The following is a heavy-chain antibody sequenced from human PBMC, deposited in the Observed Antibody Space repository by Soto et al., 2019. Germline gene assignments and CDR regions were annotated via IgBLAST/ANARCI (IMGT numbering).Heavy chain of an antibody. V-gene: IGHV6-1*01. CDR3: ARVGYSSGWMIYYYCCIDV. D-gene: IGHD6-19*01. CDR2: TYYRFMWYH. Sequence: SQTVSLTCAISGDSVSSNSAAWNWIRQSPSRSLECLGRTYYRFMWYHDYAVSVKSRIKINPDTSNKQFSLQLNSVSPEDTAVYYCARVGYSSGWMIYYYCCIDVWGQGTTVAVS. J-gene: IGHJ6*02. CDR1: GDSVSSNSAA.